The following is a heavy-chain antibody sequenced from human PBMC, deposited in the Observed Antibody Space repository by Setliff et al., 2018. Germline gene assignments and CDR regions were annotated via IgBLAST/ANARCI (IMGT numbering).Heavy chain of an antibody. CDR2: IGNIGTKI. D-gene: IGHD3-3*01. Sequence: GGSLRLSCVASGFRFSDYVMNWVRQAPGKGLEWVSYIGNIGTKISYTDSVKGRFTVSRDDAKNSLYLQMNNLRAEDTATYYCARGDTIFGVIINSIGGRYFDYWGQGTLVTVSS. J-gene: IGHJ4*02. V-gene: IGHV3-48*03. CDR3: ARGDTIFGVIINSIGGRYFDY. CDR1: GFRFSDYV.